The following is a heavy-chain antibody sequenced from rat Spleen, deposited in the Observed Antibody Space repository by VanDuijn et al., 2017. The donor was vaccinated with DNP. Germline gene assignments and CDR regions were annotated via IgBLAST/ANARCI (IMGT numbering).Heavy chain of an antibody. CDR2: INHSGST. V-gene: IGHV3-1*01. D-gene: IGHD1-4*01. CDR3: ARWPGYNPPYAMDA. Sequence: EVQLQESGPGLVKPSQSLSLTCSVTGYSITSNYRWSWIRKFPGAKMEWIGYINHSGSTGYNPSLKSRISITRDTSKNQFFLHLSSVTTEDTATYYCARWPGYNPPYAMDAWGQGTSVTVSS. CDR1: GYSITSNY. J-gene: IGHJ4*01.